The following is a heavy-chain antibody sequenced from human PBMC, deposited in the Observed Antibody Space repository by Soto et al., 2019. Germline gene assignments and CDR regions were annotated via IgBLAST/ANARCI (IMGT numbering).Heavy chain of an antibody. V-gene: IGHV4-59*01. J-gene: IGHJ6*02. Sequence: TSETLSFTCIVSGGSIRSYYWSWIRQSPEKGLEWIGYFYHSGNSNYNPSLKSRVTISVDTSTNQLSLSLRSVTAADTAVYSCARISSVDPYGYVNGGLDVWGQGTTVTFSS. D-gene: IGHD5-18*01. CDR3: ARISSVDPYGYVNGGLDV. CDR2: FYHSGNS. CDR1: GGSIRSYY.